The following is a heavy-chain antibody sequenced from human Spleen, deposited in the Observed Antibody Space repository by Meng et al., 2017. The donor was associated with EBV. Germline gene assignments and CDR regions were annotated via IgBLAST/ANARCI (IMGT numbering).Heavy chain of an antibody. CDR1: GGSISTSNW. D-gene: IGHD4-17*01. J-gene: IGHJ4*02. CDR3: VRDPYRDPTPLDY. V-gene: IGHV4-4*02. CDR2: IYHSGST. Sequence: QVQLQESGPGLVKPSGTLSLSCTVSGGSISTSNWWSWVRQPPGKGLEWIGEIYHSGSTNYNPSLKSRVTISVDKSKNQFSLKLTSVTAADTAVYYCVRDPYRDPTPLDYWGQGTLVTVSS.